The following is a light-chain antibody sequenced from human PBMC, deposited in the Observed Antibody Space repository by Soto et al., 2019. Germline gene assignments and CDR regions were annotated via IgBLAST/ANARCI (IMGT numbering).Light chain of an antibody. CDR3: CSYAGSSTYVV. V-gene: IGLV2-23*02. J-gene: IGLJ2*01. CDR1: SSDIANYNY. CDR2: EVS. Sequence: QSALTQPASVSGSPGQSITISCTGTSSDIANYNYVSWYQQHPGKAPKLMVYEVSNRPSGVSDRFSGSKSGNTASLTISGLQAEDEADYYCCSYAGSSTYVVFGGGTKLTVL.